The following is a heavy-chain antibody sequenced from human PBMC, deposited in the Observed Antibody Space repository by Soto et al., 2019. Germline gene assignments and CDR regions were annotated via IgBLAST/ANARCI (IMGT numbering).Heavy chain of an antibody. CDR2: IYYSGST. CDR1: GGSVSSGSYY. D-gene: IGHD6-19*01. CDR3: ARSSIAVAGWTRTPWYYYGMDV. J-gene: IGHJ6*02. V-gene: IGHV4-61*01. Sequence: QVQLQESGPGLVKPSETLSLTCTVSGGSVSSGSYYWSWIRQPPGKGLEWIGYIYYSGSTNYNPSLKSRVTISVDTSKNQFSLKLSSVTAADTAVYYCARSSIAVAGWTRTPWYYYGMDVWGQGTTVTVSS.